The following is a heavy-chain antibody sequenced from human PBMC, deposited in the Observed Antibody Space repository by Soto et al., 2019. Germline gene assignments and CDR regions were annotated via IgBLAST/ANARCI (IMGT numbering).Heavy chain of an antibody. CDR2: ISAYNGNT. CDR1: GSTFTSYG. CDR3: ARDPGREMATIHPFGY. J-gene: IGHJ4*02. D-gene: IGHD5-12*01. Sequence: GASVKVSCKASGSTFTSYGISWVRQAPGQGVEGMGWISAYNGNTNYAQKLQGRVTMTTDTSTSTAYMELRSLRSDDTAVYYCARDPGREMATIHPFGYWGQGTLVTISS. V-gene: IGHV1-18*01.